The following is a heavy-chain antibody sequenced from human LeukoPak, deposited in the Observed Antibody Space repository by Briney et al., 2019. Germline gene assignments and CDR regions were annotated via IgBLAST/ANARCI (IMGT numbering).Heavy chain of an antibody. CDR2: INTNTGNP. V-gene: IGHV7-4-1*02. CDR3: ARDDGCSSTSCYADHY. J-gene: IGHJ4*02. D-gene: IGHD2-2*01. CDR1: GYTFTSYA. Sequence: ASVKVSCKASGYTFTSYAMNWVRQAPGQGLEWMGWINTNTGNPTYAQGFTGRFVFSLDTSVSTAYLQISSLKAEDTAVYYCARDDGCSSTSCYADHYWGQETLVTVSS.